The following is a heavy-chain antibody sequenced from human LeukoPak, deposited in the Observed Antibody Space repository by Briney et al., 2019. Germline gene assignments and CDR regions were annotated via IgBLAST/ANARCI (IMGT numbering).Heavy chain of an antibody. J-gene: IGHJ4*02. D-gene: IGHD6-19*01. Sequence: PGGSLRLSCAASGFTFSTFWMTWVRQAPGKGLEWVANIKPDGSEKSYVDSVKGRFTISRDNAKNSLYLQMNSLRAEDTALYYCAGGQMFTSGGFDDWGQGTLVTVSS. V-gene: IGHV3-7*03. CDR3: AGGQMFTSGGFDD. CDR1: GFTFSTFW. CDR2: IKPDGSEK.